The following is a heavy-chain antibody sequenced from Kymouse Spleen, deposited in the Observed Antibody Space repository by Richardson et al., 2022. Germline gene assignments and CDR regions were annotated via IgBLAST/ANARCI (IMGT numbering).Heavy chain of an antibody. CDR2: IYYSGST. J-gene: IGHJ6*02. V-gene: IGHV4-39*01. CDR3: ASGTVTPFYYGMDV. D-gene: IGHD4-17*01. Sequence: QLQLQESGPGLVKPSETLSLTCTVSGGSISSSSYYWGWIRQPPGKGLEWIGSIYYSGSTYYNPSLKSRVTISVDTSKNQFSLKLSSVTAADTAVYYCASGTVTPFYYGMDVWGQGTTVTVSS. CDR1: GGSISSSSYY.